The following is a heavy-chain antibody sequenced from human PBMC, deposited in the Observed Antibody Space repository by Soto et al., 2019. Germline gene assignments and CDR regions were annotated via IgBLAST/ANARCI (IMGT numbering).Heavy chain of an antibody. CDR1: GATFTDYY. CDR3: ARGGHVVVVTAALDY. D-gene: IGHD2-21*02. J-gene: IGHJ4*02. V-gene: IGHV1-46*01. CDR2: VNPSGGHT. Sequence: QVQLMQSGAEVKKPGASVKVSCKASGATFTDYYIHWVRQAPGQGLEWMGTVNPSGGHTTYAQHFLGRVTMTRDTPNSTLDVELTSLTSDATAIYYCARGGHVVVVTAALDYWGQGTLVTVSS.